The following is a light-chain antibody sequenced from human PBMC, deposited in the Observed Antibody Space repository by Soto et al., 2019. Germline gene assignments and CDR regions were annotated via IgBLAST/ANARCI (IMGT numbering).Light chain of an antibody. CDR2: KAS. CDR3: LQGTHWPYT. J-gene: IGKJ2*01. Sequence: DVVMTPSPLSLSVTLGQPASISCRSTQSLVYSDGSAYLNWFHQRPGQSPRRLIYKASNRDSGVPDRFSGSGSGNDCTLMISRVEAEDVGVYYCLQGTHWPYTFGQGTKLEIK. V-gene: IGKV2-30*01. CDR1: QSLVYSDGSAY.